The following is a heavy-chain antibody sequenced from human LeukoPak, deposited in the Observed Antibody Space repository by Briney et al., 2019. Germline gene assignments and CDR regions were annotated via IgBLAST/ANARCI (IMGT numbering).Heavy chain of an antibody. CDR3: ARWGGSIAAAAGSCFDY. J-gene: IGHJ4*02. Sequence: KPGESLKISCKGSGYRFTSYWIGWVRQMPGKGLEWMGIIYPGDSDTRYSPSFQGQVTISADKSISTAYLQWSSLKASDTAMFYYARWGGSIAAAAGSCFDYWGQGTLVTVSS. CDR2: IYPGDSDT. CDR1: GYRFTSYW. V-gene: IGHV5-51*01. D-gene: IGHD6-13*01.